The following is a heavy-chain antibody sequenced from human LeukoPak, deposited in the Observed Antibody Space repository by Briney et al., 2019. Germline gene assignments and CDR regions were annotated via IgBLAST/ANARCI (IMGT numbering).Heavy chain of an antibody. CDR2: ISSSSIYI. J-gene: IGHJ5*02. CDR3: AKDMPDPMGWFDP. Sequence: GGSLRLSCAASGFTVSSNYMSWVRQAPGKGLEWVSSISSSSIYIYYADSLKGRFTISRDNAKNSLYLQMNSLRAEDTALYYCAKDMPDPMGWFDPWGQGTLVTVSS. CDR1: GFTVSSNY. D-gene: IGHD2-2*01. V-gene: IGHV3-21*04.